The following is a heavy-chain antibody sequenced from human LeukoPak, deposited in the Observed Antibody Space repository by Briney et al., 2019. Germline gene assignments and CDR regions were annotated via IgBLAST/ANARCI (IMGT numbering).Heavy chain of an antibody. Sequence: QPGGSLRLSCAASGFTFNSYEMNWVRQAPGKGLEWVSAISGSGDNTYYADSVKGRFTISRDNSKSTLFLQINSLRAEDTAVYYCAKLADDPIWGQGTMVTVSS. V-gene: IGHV3-23*01. CDR3: AKLADDPI. CDR2: ISGSGDNT. J-gene: IGHJ3*02. CDR1: GFTFNSYE. D-gene: IGHD3-3*01.